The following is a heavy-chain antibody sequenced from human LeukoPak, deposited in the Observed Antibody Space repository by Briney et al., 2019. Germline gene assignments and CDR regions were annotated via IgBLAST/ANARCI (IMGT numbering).Heavy chain of an antibody. CDR3: ARDAYYYDSSVTDY. D-gene: IGHD3-22*01. CDR2: INTSGGST. J-gene: IGHJ4*02. Sequence: ASVKVSCKASGYTFTSYYMQWVRQSPGQGLEWMGIINTSGGSTRYAQKFQGRVNMTKDTSTSTVYMELSSLRSEDTAVYYCARDAYYYDSSVTDYWGQGTLVTVSS. V-gene: IGHV1-46*01. CDR1: GYTFTSYY.